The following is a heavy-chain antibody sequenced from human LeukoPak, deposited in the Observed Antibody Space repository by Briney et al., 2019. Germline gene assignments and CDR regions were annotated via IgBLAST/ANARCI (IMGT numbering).Heavy chain of an antibody. D-gene: IGHD2-2*01. CDR3: ARRDHCSSTSCYLYFDY. J-gene: IGHJ4*02. Sequence: ASVKVSCKASGYTFTSYYMHWVRQAPGQGLEWMGIINPSGGSTSYAQKFQGRVTVTRDTSTSTVYMELSSLRSEDTAVYYCARRDHCSSTSCYLYFDYWGQGTLVTVSS. CDR1: GYTFTSYY. CDR2: INPSGGST. V-gene: IGHV1-46*01.